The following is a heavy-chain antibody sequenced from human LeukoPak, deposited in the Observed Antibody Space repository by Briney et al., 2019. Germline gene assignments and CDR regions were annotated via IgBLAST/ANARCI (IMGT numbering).Heavy chain of an antibody. D-gene: IGHD6-13*01. V-gene: IGHV1-2*02. CDR2: INPNSSGT. Sequence: GASVKVSCKASGYTFTGYYMHWVRQAPRQGLEWMGWINPNSSGTNYAQKFQGRVTMTRDTSISTAYMELSRLRSDDTAVYYCARDSSSRKNNWFDPWGQGTLVTVSS. CDR1: GYTFTGYY. CDR3: ARDSSSRKNNWFDP. J-gene: IGHJ5*02.